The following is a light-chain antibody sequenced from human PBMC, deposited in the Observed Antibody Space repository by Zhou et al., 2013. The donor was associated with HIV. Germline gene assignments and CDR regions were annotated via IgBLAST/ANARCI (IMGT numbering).Light chain of an antibody. CDR3: QQYGDSLS. CDR2: GAS. CDR1: QSVRNN. V-gene: IGKV3-15*01. J-gene: IGKJ4*01. Sequence: EIIMTQSPATLSVSPGERATLSCRASQSVRNNLAWYQQKPGQGPRLLMYGASTRATGIPARFSGSGSGTDFTLTISRLEPEDFAMYYCQQYGDSLSFGGGTKVEIK.